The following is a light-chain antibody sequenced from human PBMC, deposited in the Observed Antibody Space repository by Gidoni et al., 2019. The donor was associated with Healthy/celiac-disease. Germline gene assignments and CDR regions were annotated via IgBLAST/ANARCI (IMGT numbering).Light chain of an antibody. Sequence: DILMTHSPATLSVSPGERATLSCMASQSGSSNSAWYQKKPGEAPRLLIYGASTRATGTAGRCSSGWSGKEFTIIISRLQYEDVVVYYGQQYKNWPLTFGGGTKVEIK. V-gene: IGKV3-15*01. CDR2: GAS. CDR1: QSGSSN. CDR3: QQYKNWPLT. J-gene: IGKJ4*02.